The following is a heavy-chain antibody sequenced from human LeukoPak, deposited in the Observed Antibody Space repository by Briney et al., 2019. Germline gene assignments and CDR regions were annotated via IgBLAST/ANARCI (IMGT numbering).Heavy chain of an antibody. CDR1: GGSISSYY. V-gene: IGHV4-4*07. CDR2: IYTSGST. Sequence: SETLSLTCTVSGGSISSYYWSWIRQPAGKGLEWIGRIYTSGSTNYNPSLKSRVTMSVDTSKNQFSLKLSSVTAADTAVYYCARAPVSAMKYYYYGMDVWGQGTTVTVSS. CDR3: ARAPVSAMKYYYYGMDV. J-gene: IGHJ6*02. D-gene: IGHD2-2*01.